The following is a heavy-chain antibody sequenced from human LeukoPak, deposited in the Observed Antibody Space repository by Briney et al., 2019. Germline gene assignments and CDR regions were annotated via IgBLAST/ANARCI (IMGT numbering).Heavy chain of an antibody. CDR1: GGSISSGGYY. V-gene: IGHV4-31*03. J-gene: IGHJ3*02. D-gene: IGHD2-2*01. CDR2: IYYSGST. CDR3: ARDPGPAADNHDAFDI. Sequence: SETLSLTCTVSGGSISSGGYYWSWIRQPPGKGLEWIGYIYYSGSTYYNPSLKSRVTISVDTSKNQFSLKLSSVTAADTAVYYCARDPGPAADNHDAFDIWGQGTMVTVSS.